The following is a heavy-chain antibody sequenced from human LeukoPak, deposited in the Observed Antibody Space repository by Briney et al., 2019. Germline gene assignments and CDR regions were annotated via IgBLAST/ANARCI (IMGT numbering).Heavy chain of an antibody. Sequence: GGSLRLSCAASGFAFSSYSMNWGRQAPGKGLEWGSYISSSSSSIYYADSVEGRFTSSRDNAKNSLYLHMNSLRAEDTAVYFCARDAGSGNTWFDPWGQGTLVTVSS. CDR2: ISSSSSSI. CDR3: ARDAGSGNTWFDP. CDR1: GFAFSSYS. V-gene: IGHV3-48*01. J-gene: IGHJ5*02. D-gene: IGHD3-10*01.